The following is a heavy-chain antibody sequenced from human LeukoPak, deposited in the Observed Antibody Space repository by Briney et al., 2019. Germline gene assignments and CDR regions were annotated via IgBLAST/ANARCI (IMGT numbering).Heavy chain of an antibody. CDR1: GFIFGDYA. V-gene: IGHV3-49*04. D-gene: IGHD3-22*01. J-gene: IGHJ4*02. CDR3: LASGDISGSSDY. CDR2: IRSKAYGGTT. Sequence: GGSLRLSCTGSGFIFGDYAMTWVRQAPGKGLEWISFIRSKAYGGTTEYAASVKGRFTLSRDDSKSIAYLQMNSLKIEDTAVYYCLASGDISGSSDYWGQGTLVTVSS.